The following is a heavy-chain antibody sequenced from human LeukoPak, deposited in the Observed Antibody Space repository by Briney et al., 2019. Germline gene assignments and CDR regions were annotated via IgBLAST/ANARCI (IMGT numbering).Heavy chain of an antibody. CDR2: IYYSGST. D-gene: IGHD3-10*01. CDR1: GGSISSYY. V-gene: IGHV4-59*01. CDR3: ARVVWFGEFAYFDY. J-gene: IGHJ4*02. Sequence: KASETLSLTCTVSGGSISSYYWSWIRQPPGKGLEWIGYIYYSGSTNYNTSLKSRVTISVDTSKNQFSLKLSSVTAADTAVYYCARVVWFGEFAYFDYWGQGTLVTVSS.